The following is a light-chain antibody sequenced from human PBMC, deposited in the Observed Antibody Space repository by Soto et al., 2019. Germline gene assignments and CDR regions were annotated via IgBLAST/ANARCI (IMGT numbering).Light chain of an antibody. CDR1: QSVSSRY. V-gene: IGKV3-20*01. CDR3: HQYASSLT. Sequence: EIVLTQSPVTLSLSPGERATLSCRASQSVSSRYFAWYQQKPGQAPRLLIYAASSRAAGIPDRFSGSGSGIDFSLSMSRLEPDDFAVYYCHQYASSLTFGPGTKVE. CDR2: AAS. J-gene: IGKJ1*01.